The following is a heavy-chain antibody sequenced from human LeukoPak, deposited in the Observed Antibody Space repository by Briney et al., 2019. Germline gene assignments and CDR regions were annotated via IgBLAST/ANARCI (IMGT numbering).Heavy chain of an antibody. CDR3: ARNWEL. J-gene: IGHJ4*02. CDR1: GDIFSTYY. Sequence: ASVKVSCKVSGDIFSTYYIQWVRQAPGEGLEWVGWINTDIGGTNSVPKFQGRVSMTTDTSISTAYLELTRLTSDDTAIYYCARNWELWGQGTLVTVSS. CDR2: INTDIGGT. D-gene: IGHD1-26*01. V-gene: IGHV1-2*02.